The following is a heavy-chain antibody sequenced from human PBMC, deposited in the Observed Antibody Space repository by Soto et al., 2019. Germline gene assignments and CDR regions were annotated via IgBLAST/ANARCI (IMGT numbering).Heavy chain of an antibody. D-gene: IGHD3-10*01. CDR3: ATYYYGSGSYYNAKRKNWFDP. J-gene: IGHJ5*02. CDR2: INHSGST. Sequence: SETLSLTCAVYGGSFSGYYWSWIRQPPGKGLEWIGEINHSGSTNYNPALKSRATISVDTSKNQFSLKLSSVTAADTAVYYCATYYYGSGSYYNAKRKNWFDPWGQGTLVTVSS. CDR1: GGSFSGYY. V-gene: IGHV4-34*01.